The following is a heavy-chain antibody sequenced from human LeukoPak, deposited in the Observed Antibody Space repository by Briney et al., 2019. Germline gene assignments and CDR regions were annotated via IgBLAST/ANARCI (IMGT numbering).Heavy chain of an antibody. CDR1: GGTFSSYA. Sequence: SVKVSCKASGGTFSSYAISWVRQAPGQGLEWMGGIIPIFGTANYAQKFQGRVTVTTDESTSTAYMELSSLRSEDTAVYYCAREYRFGELLNNWFDPWGQGTLVTVSS. CDR3: AREYRFGELLNNWFDP. D-gene: IGHD3-10*01. CDR2: IIPIFGTA. V-gene: IGHV1-69*05. J-gene: IGHJ5*02.